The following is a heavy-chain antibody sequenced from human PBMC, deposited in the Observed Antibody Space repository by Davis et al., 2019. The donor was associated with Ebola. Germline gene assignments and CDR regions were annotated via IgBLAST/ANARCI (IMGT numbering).Heavy chain of an antibody. J-gene: IGHJ4*02. V-gene: IGHV3-53*04. CDR3: ARVQGMITFGGIIVIPGYFDY. CDR2: IYSGGST. CDR1: GFTVSSNY. D-gene: IGHD3-16*02. Sequence: GGSLRLSCAASGFTVSSNYMSWVRQAPGKGLEWVSVIYSGGSTYYADSVKGRFTISRHNSKNTLYLQMNSLRAEDTAVYYCARVQGMITFGGIIVIPGYFDYWGQGTLVTVSS.